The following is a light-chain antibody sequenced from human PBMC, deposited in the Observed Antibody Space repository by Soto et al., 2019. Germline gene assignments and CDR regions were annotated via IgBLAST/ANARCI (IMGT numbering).Light chain of an antibody. CDR2: DAS. J-gene: IGKJ5*01. V-gene: IGKV3-11*01. CDR3: QQYHNWPIT. Sequence: EIMLTQSPATLSLSPGERATLSCRASQSVASYLAWYQQKPGQAPRLLIYDASNRATGIPTRFSGSGSGTDFTLTISGLQSEDFAVYSCQQYHNWPITFGQGTRLEIK. CDR1: QSVASY.